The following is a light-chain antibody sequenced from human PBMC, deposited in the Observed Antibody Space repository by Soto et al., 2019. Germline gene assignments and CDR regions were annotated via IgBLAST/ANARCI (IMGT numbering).Light chain of an antibody. V-gene: IGKV3-20*01. J-gene: IGKJ5*01. CDR2: TAS. CDR3: QQYSRAPIT. Sequence: GVRISLGTVSLYTGEGATLSCRASHIVSINYLAWYQQKPVQAPRPLIYTASRRATGIPDRFSGSGSGTDFTLTISRLEPEDSAVYYCQQYSRAPITFGHRTRLE. CDR1: HIVSINY.